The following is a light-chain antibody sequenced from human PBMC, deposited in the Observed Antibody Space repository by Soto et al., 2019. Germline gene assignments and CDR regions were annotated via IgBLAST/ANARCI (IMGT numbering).Light chain of an antibody. J-gene: IGKJ1*01. CDR1: QSINYW. V-gene: IGKV1-5*03. CDR3: QQYGSSPPWT. Sequence: DIQMTQSPSALSASVGDRVTIICRASQSINYWLAWYQQKPGKAPKVLIYKASTLENGVPSRFSGSGSGTDFTLTISRLEPEDFAVYYCQQYGSSPPWTFGQGTKVDNK. CDR2: KAS.